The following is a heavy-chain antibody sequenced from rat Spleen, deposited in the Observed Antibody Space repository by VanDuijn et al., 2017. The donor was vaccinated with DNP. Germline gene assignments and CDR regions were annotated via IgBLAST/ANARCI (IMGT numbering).Heavy chain of an antibody. Sequence: EVQLVESGGGLVQPGRSMKLSCAVSGFTFSDYYMAWVRQAPAKGLEWVATISSDDRSIYYRDSVKGRFTISRDNVKSFLYLQVNSLRSEDTATYFCTSNPHIRTTAPSVWHTPYSESYY. J-gene: IGHJ4*01. CDR3: TSNPHIRTTAPSVWHTPYSESYY. V-gene: IGHV5-7*01. CDR1: GFTFSDYY. D-gene: IGHD1-11*01. CDR2: ISSDDRSI.